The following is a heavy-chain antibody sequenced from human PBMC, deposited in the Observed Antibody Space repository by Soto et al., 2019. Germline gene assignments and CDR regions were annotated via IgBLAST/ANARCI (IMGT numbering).Heavy chain of an antibody. CDR1: GYTLSNYG. Sequence: ASVKVSCKTSGYTLSNYGITWVRQAPGQPLEWLGWISLYSDGTNYAQKFQGRVSMTTDTSTTTAYMELRSLRSDDTAVYYCARVVPGAEAWFGPWGQGTLVTVSS. J-gene: IGHJ5*02. CDR3: ARVVPGAEAWFGP. V-gene: IGHV1-18*01. CDR2: ISLYSDGT. D-gene: IGHD2-2*01.